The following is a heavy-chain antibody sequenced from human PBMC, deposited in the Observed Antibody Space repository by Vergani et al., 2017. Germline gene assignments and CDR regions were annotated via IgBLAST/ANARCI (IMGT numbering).Heavy chain of an antibody. CDR2: IYYSGST. J-gene: IGHJ6*03. Sequence: QVQLQESGPGLVKPSETLSLTCTVSGGSISSYYWSWIRQPPGKGLEWIGYIYYSGSTNYNPSLTSRVTISVDTSKNQFSLKLSSVTAADTAVYYCARGMVGLGPHNHNYCYYYYMDVWGKGTTVTVSS. D-gene: IGHD2-15*01. CDR3: ARGMVGLGPHNHNYCYYYYMDV. CDR1: GGSISSYY. V-gene: IGHV4-59*01.